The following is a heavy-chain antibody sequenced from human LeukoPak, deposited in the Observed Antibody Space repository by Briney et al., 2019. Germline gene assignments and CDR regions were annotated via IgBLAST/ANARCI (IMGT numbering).Heavy chain of an antibody. CDR2: TYTSGST. D-gene: IGHD6-6*01. CDR3: ARRTPLFAARDYYYGMDV. J-gene: IGHJ6*04. Sequence: SQTLSLTCTVSGGSISSGSYYWSWIRQPAGKGLEWIGRTYTSGSTNYNPSLKSRVTISVDTSKNQFSLKLSSVTAADTAVYYCARRTPLFAARDYYYGMDVWGKGTTVTVSS. CDR1: GGSISSGSYY. V-gene: IGHV4-61*02.